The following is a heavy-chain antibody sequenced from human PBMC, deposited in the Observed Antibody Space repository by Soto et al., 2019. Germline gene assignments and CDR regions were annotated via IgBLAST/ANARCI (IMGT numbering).Heavy chain of an antibody. V-gene: IGHV4-61*01. CDR2: IYYSGNI. CDR1: GGSVSSGSYY. CDR3: AIRGTYCGDDCYAFDV. D-gene: IGHD2-21*02. J-gene: IGHJ3*01. Sequence: SETRSLTCTVSGGSVSSGSYYWSWIRQPPGKGLEWVGFIYYSGNINYNPSLKSRVTISVDTSKNQFSLKLSSVTAADTAVYYCAIRGTYCGDDCYAFDVWGQGTMVT.